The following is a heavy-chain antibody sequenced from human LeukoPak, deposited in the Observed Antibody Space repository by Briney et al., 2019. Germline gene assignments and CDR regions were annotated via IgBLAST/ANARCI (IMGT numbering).Heavy chain of an antibody. Sequence: GASVKVSCKTSRYTFTSYGVSWVRQAPGQGLEWMGWINPHNGDTNYAQKLQGRVTMTTDTSTSTAFMELRSLRSDDTAVYYCARVRVDYGDYGGYFDYWGQGTLVTVSS. CDR3: ARVRVDYGDYGGYFDY. V-gene: IGHV1-18*01. CDR2: INPHNGDT. J-gene: IGHJ4*02. D-gene: IGHD4-17*01. CDR1: RYTFTSYG.